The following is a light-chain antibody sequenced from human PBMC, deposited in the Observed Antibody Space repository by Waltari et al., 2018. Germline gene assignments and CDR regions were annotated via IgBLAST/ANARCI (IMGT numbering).Light chain of an antibody. CDR3: SSYKATSSFYV. J-gene: IGLJ1*01. Sequence: QSALTQPASVSGSPGQSITISCTGTSSDVGGYNYVSWYQQHPGKAPQLMIYEVSKRPPGVSNRFSGSKSGTTASLTISGLQIEDEADYYCSSYKATSSFYVFAAATKVTVL. CDR1: SSDVGGYNY. CDR2: EVS. V-gene: IGLV2-14*01.